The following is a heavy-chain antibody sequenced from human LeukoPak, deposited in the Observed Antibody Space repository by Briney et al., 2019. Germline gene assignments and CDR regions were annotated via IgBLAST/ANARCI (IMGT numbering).Heavy chain of an antibody. D-gene: IGHD1-1*01. CDR3: AMSWTINWADY. Sequence: GGSLRLSCVASGFTFSAYAMHWVRQAPGKGLEWEAIISYDGNNEYYADSVKGRFSISRDNTKNTLYLQMNSLRPEDTAVYYCAMSWTINWADYWGQGTLVIVSS. CDR1: GFTFSAYA. J-gene: IGHJ4*02. V-gene: IGHV3-30-3*01. CDR2: ISYDGNNE.